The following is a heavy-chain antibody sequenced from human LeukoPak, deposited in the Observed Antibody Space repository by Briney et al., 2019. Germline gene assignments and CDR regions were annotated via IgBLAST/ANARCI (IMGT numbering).Heavy chain of an antibody. D-gene: IGHD6-6*01. Sequence: SETLSLTCTVSGGSISFYYWSWIRQPPGKGLEWIGYIYHSGSTYYSLSLKSRVTISIDRSKNQFSLILTSVTAADTVVYYCARGGDTYSSSSPWFDPWGQGTLVTVSS. CDR1: GGSISFYY. V-gene: IGHV4-59*12. J-gene: IGHJ5*02. CDR3: ARGGDTYSSSSPWFDP. CDR2: IYHSGST.